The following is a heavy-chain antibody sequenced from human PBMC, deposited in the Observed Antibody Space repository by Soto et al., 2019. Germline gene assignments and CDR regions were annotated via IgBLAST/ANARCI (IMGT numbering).Heavy chain of an antibody. CDR2: ISSSSSYI. CDR1: GFTFRSYS. D-gene: IGHD6-19*01. V-gene: IGHV3-21*01. CDR3: ASEGIAVADDAFDI. Sequence: EVQLVESGGGLVKPGGSLRLSCAASGFTFRSYSMNWVRQAPGKGLEWVSSISSSSSYIYYADSVKGRFTISRDNAKNSLYLQMNSLRAEDTAVYYCASEGIAVADDAFDIWGQGTMVTVSS. J-gene: IGHJ3*02.